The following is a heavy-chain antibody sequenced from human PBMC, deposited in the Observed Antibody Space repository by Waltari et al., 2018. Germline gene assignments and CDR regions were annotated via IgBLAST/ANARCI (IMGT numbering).Heavy chain of an antibody. Sequence: EVQLVESGGGLVQPGGSLRLSCAASGFSFSIYYMAWVRQAPGKGLEWVAHIKQDGSEKYYADSVKGRFTISRDNADNSLYLQMNNLRVEDTAVYYCAREDNGGPDYWGQGTLVTVSS. CDR2: IKQDGSEK. D-gene: IGHD2-8*01. V-gene: IGHV3-7*03. CDR1: GFSFSIYY. CDR3: AREDNGGPDY. J-gene: IGHJ4*02.